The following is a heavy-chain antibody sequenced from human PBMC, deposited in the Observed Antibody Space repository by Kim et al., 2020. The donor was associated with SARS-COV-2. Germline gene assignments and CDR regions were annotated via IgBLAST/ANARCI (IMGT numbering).Heavy chain of an antibody. V-gene: IGHV4-34*01. CDR1: GGSFSGYY. J-gene: IGHJ4*02. CDR3: ARDHQRYGSGSYHFDY. Sequence: SETLSLTCAVYGGSFSGYYWSWIRQPPGKGLEWIGEINHSGSTNYNPSLKSRVTISVDTSKNQFSLKLSSVTAADTAVYYCARDHQRYGSGSYHFDYWGQGTLVTVSS. CDR2: INHSGST. D-gene: IGHD3-10*01.